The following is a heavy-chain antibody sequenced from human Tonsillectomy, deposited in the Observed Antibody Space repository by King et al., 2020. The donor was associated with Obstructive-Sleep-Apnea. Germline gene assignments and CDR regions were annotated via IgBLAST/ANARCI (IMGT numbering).Heavy chain of an antibody. J-gene: IGHJ4*02. CDR1: GGSISSYY. CDR2: IYYSGST. CDR3: VRQLQQLGPFDY. Sequence: QLQESGPGLGKPSETLSLTCTVSGGSISSYYWSWIRQPPGKGLEWIGYIYYSGSTTYNPSLKSRVTISVDTSKNQFSLKLSSVTVTDTAVYYCVRQLQQLGPFDYWGQGILVTVYS. D-gene: IGHD6-13*01. V-gene: IGHV4-59*08.